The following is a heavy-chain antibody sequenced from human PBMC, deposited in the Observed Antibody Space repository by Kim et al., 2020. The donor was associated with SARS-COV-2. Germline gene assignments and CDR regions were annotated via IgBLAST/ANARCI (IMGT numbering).Heavy chain of an antibody. CDR1: GGSISSGGYY. CDR2: IYYSGNT. V-gene: IGHV4-31*03. J-gene: IGHJ3*02. CDR3: ARIPHDILTGYYSGAFDI. Sequence: SETLSLTCTVSGGSISSGGYYWSWIRQHPGKGLEWIGYIYYSGNTYFNPSLKSRVTISVDTSKNQFSLKLSSVTAADTAVYYCARIPHDILTGYYSGAFDIWGQGTMVTVSS. D-gene: IGHD3-9*01.